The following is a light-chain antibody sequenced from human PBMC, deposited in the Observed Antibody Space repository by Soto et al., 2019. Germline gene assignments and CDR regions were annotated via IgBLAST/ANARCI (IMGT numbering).Light chain of an antibody. Sequence: QSVLTQPASVSGSPGQSITISCTGTSSDVGGYNYVSWYQHHPGKAPKLMIYEVSNRPSGVSNRFSGSKSANTASLTISGLQAEDEAEYYCSSYTSSSTDVVFGGGTKLTVL. CDR1: SSDVGGYNY. J-gene: IGLJ2*01. CDR3: SSYTSSSTDVV. V-gene: IGLV2-14*01. CDR2: EVS.